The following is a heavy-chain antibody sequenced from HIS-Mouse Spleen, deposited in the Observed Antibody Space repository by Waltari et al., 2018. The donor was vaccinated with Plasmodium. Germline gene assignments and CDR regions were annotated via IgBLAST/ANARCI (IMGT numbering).Heavy chain of an antibody. CDR1: GGSFSGYY. J-gene: IGHJ2*01. CDR2: INHSGST. V-gene: IGHV4-34*01. D-gene: IGHD3-3*01. Sequence: QVQLQQWGAGLLKPSETLSLTCAVYGGSFSGYYWSWIRQPPGKGLEWIGEINHSGSTTNNPSLKSRVTISVDTSKNQVSLKLSSVTAADTAVYYCARVTSSGVYWYFDLWGRGTLVTVSS. CDR3: ARVTSSGVYWYFDL.